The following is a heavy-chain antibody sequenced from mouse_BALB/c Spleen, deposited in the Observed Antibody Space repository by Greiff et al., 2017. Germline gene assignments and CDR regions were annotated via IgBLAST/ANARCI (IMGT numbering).Heavy chain of an antibody. CDR3: ARHDGSRGYYFDY. V-gene: IGHV5-6*01. Sequence: DVHLVESGGDLVKPGGSLKLSCAASGFTFSSYGMSWVRQTPDKRLEWVATISSGGSYTYYPDSVKGRFTISRDNAKNTLYLQMSSLKSEDTAMYYCARHDGSRGYYFDYWGQGTTLTVSS. J-gene: IGHJ2*01. CDR1: GFTFSSYG. CDR2: ISSGGSYT. D-gene: IGHD1-1*01.